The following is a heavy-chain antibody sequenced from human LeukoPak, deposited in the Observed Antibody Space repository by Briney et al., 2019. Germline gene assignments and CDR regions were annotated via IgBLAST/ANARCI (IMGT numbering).Heavy chain of an antibody. CDR3: ASVPSSSWSSYYFDY. J-gene: IGHJ4*02. D-gene: IGHD6-13*01. Sequence: GGSLRLSCAAPGFTFSNYAMSWVRQAPGKGLEWVSSISSSSSYIYYADSVKGRFTISRDNAKNSLYLQMNSLRAEDTVVYYCASVPSSSWSSYYFDYWGQGTLVTVSS. CDR1: GFTFSNYA. V-gene: IGHV3-21*01. CDR2: ISSSSSYI.